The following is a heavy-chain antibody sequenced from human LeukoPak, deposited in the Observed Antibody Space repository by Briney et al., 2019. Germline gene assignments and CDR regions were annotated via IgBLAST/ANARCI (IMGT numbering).Heavy chain of an antibody. V-gene: IGHV4-61*02. Sequence: SETLSLTCTVSGGSISSGSYYWSWIRQPAGKGLEWIGRIYTSGSTNYNPSLKSRVTISVDTSKNQFSLKLSSVTAADTAVYYCARGDIPDFWGQGTLVTVSS. D-gene: IGHD2-15*01. CDR2: IYTSGST. CDR3: ARGDIPDF. CDR1: GGSISSGSYY. J-gene: IGHJ4*02.